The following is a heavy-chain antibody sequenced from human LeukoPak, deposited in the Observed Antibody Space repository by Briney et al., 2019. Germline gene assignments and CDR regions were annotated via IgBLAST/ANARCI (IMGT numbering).Heavy chain of an antibody. CDR3: TKRHDYYETSGYYPDFDF. CDR1: GFTLSSYA. CDR2: INSNGGRT. J-gene: IGHJ4*02. D-gene: IGHD3-22*01. Sequence: GGSLRLSCAASGFTLSSYAMSWVRQAPGKGLEWVSSINSNGGRTYYADSVKGRFTISRDNSENTLYLQMNSLRAEDTALYYCTKRHDYYETSGYYPDFDFWGQGTLVGVSP. V-gene: IGHV3-23*01.